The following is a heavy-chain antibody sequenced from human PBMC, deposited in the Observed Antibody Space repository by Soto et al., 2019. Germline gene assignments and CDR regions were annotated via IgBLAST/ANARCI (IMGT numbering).Heavy chain of an antibody. J-gene: IGHJ4*02. CDR2: ISRDGGST. Sequence: EVQLVESGGVVVQPGGSLRLSCAAYGFSFDDYVMHWVRQTPGKGLEWVSLISRDGGSTYYADSVKGRFTISRDNSKNSLYLQMNSLRTEDTALYYCAKPRGDFWSAYYDYWGQGTLVTVSS. CDR3: AKPRGDFWSAYYDY. V-gene: IGHV3-43*01. D-gene: IGHD3-3*01. CDR1: GFSFDDYV.